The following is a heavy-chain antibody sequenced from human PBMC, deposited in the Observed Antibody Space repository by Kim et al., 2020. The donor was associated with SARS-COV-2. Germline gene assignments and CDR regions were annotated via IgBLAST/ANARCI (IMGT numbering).Heavy chain of an antibody. CDR1: GGSFSGYY. Sequence: SQTLSLTCAVYGGSFSGYYWSWIRQPPGKGLEWIGEINHSGSTNYNPSLKSRVTISVDTSKNQFSLKLSSVTAADTAVYYCARGLGEYWGQGTLVTVSS. V-gene: IGHV4-34*01. D-gene: IGHD3-10*01. CDR2: INHSGST. CDR3: ARGLGEY. J-gene: IGHJ4*02.